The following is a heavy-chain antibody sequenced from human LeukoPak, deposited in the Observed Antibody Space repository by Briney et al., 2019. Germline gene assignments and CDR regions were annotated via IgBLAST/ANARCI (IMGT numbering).Heavy chain of an antibody. V-gene: IGHV4-34*01. CDR1: GGSFSVYY. Sequence: SQTLSLTCALYGGSFSVYYWSWIRQPPGKGLEYIWEINDSGSNNYNTSLKSRVTITVDTSKKQFSLKLSSVTAADTAVYYCARGVAQIWFGEAYYFDYWGQGTLVTVSS. CDR2: INDSGSN. D-gene: IGHD3-10*01. J-gene: IGHJ4*02. CDR3: ARGVAQIWFGEAYYFDY.